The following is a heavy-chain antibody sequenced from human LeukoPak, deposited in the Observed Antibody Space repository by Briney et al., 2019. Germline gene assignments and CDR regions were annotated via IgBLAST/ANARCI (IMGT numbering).Heavy chain of an antibody. Sequence: GGSLRLSCPASGFTFSRYEMNWVRPPAGKGLEWVSYIISSGSNKYYAGSVKGRITTSKENAKNSLYVQMNSLRAEETAVYYCARVGVPAARRGYFDPWGQGTLVTVSS. CDR2: IISSGSNK. CDR3: ARVGVPAARRGYFDP. J-gene: IGHJ5*02. CDR1: GFTFSRYE. D-gene: IGHD2-2*01. V-gene: IGHV3-48*03.